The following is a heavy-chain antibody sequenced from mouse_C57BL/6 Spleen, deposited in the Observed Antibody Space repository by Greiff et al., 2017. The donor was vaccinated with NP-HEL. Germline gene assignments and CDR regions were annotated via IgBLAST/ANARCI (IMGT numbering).Heavy chain of an antibody. CDR2: IYPGDGDT. D-gene: IGHD1-1*01. V-gene: IGHV1-82*01. Sequence: VQLQQSGPELVKPGASVKISCKASGYAFSSSWMNWVKQRPGKGLEWIGRIYPGDGDTNYNGKFKGKATLTADKSSSTAYMQLSSLTSEDSAVYFCARDYGRPDWYFDVWGTGTTVTVSS. J-gene: IGHJ1*03. CDR3: ARDYGRPDWYFDV. CDR1: GYAFSSSW.